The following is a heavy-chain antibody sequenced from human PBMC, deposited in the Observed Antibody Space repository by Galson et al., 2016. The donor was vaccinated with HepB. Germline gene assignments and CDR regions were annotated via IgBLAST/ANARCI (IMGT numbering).Heavy chain of an antibody. CDR1: GFTMSYHE. Sequence: SLRLSCAASGFTMSYHEMNWVRQAPGKGLEWVSYISDGGANVYADPVKGRFTISRDNAKNSLYLQMNSLRAEDTAVYYCARDPDTAMIVNAFDVWGQGTLVTVSS. J-gene: IGHJ3*01. CDR3: ARDPDTAMIVNAFDV. CDR2: ISDGGAN. D-gene: IGHD5-18*01. V-gene: IGHV3-48*03.